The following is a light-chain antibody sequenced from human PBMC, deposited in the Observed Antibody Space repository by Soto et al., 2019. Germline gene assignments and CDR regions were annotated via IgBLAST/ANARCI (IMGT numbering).Light chain of an antibody. CDR2: AAS. CDR3: QQSYSTPLT. CDR1: QSISSY. V-gene: IGKV1-39*01. Sequence: DIQMTQSPSSLSASVGDRVTITCRASQSISSYLNWYQQKPGKAPKLLIYAASTLQSGVPSRFSGSGSGTDFTLTISSLHPEDFATYYCQQSYSTPLTFGGGTKGEIK. J-gene: IGKJ4*01.